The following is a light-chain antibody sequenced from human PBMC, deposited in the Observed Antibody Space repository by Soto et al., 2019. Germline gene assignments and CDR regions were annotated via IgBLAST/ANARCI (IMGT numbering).Light chain of an antibody. CDR3: QQRYNWPRT. Sequence: DIVLTQSPAILSLYPGERATLSCRASEDVGNSLAWYQQRPGQSPRLLIYDVSNRATGIPSRFSGSGSGADFTLTISSLEPDDFAVYYCQQRYNWPRTFGQGTKVDIK. J-gene: IGKJ1*01. CDR1: EDVGNS. CDR2: DVS. V-gene: IGKV3-11*01.